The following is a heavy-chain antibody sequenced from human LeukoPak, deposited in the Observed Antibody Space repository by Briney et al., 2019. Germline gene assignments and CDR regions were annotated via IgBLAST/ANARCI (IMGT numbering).Heavy chain of an antibody. Sequence: SETLSLTCAVYGGSFSGYYWSWIRQPPGKGLEWIGEINQSGSTNYNPSLKSRVTISVDTSKNQFSLKLSSVTAADTAVYYCARGRGRRFGELLSHWFDPWGQGTLVTVSS. V-gene: IGHV4-34*01. CDR1: GGSFSGYY. CDR3: ARGRGRRFGELLSHWFDP. D-gene: IGHD3-10*01. J-gene: IGHJ5*02. CDR2: INQSGST.